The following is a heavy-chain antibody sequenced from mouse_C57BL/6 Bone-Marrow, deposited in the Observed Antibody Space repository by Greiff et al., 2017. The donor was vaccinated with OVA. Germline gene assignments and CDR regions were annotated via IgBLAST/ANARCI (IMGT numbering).Heavy chain of an antibody. D-gene: IGHD2-1*01. V-gene: IGHV1-61*01. J-gene: IGHJ1*03. Sequence: QVQLQQPGAELVRPGSSVKLSCKASGYTFTSYWMDWVKQRPGQGLEWIGNIYPSDSETHYNQKFKDKATLTVDKSSSTAYMQLSSLTSEDSAVYYCARDLLWYPYWYFDVWGTGTTVTVSS. CDR2: IYPSDSET. CDR1: GYTFTSYW. CDR3: ARDLLWYPYWYFDV.